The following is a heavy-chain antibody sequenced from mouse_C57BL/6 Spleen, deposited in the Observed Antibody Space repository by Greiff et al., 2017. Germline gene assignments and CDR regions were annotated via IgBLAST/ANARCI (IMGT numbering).Heavy chain of an antibody. CDR3: TRDGYYGYFDV. CDR1: GYTFPDYE. D-gene: IGHD2-3*01. V-gene: IGHV1-15*01. J-gene: IGHJ1*03. Sequence: QVQLQQSGAELVRPGASVTLSCKASGYTFPDYEMQWVKQTPVHGLEWIGAIDPETGGTAYNQKFKGKAILTADKSSSTAYMELRSLTAEDSAVYYCTRDGYYGYFDVWCTGTTVTVSS. CDR2: IDPETGGT.